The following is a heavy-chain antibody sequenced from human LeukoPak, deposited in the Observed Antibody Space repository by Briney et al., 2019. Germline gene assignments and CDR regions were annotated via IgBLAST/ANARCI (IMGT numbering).Heavy chain of an antibody. CDR2: ISYDGSNK. CDR1: GFTFSSYA. Sequence: PGGSLRLSCAASGFTFSSYAMHWVRQAPGKGLEWVAVISYDGSNKYYADSVKGRFTISRDNSKNTLYLQMNSLRAEDTAVYYCASGTSVTTLDYWGQGTLVTVSS. J-gene: IGHJ4*02. CDR3: ASGTSVTTLDY. V-gene: IGHV3-30*14. D-gene: IGHD4-17*01.